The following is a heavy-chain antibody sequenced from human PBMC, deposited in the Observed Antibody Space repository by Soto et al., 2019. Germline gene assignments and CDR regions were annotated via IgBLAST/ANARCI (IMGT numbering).Heavy chain of an antibody. J-gene: IGHJ3*02. V-gene: IGHV1-18*04. CDR1: GYTLTNYG. CDR2: VTPYKADT. Sequence: QAQLVQSGAEVKKSGASVRVSCKASGYTLTNYGVTWVRQAPGQGLEWMGRVTPYKADTNSAQNLQGRVTMATDTSTNTAYMELRSLRSDDTAVYFCATDGPSNSGNIYALDIWGQGKSVTVSA. CDR3: ATDGPSNSGNIYALDI. D-gene: IGHD5-12*01.